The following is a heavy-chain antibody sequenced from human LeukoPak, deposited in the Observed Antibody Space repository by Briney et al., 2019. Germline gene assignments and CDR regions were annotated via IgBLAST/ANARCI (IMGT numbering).Heavy chain of an antibody. CDR2: ISGSGGST. CDR3: AKAITMVRGVTYFDY. V-gene: IGHV3-23*01. J-gene: IGHJ4*02. Sequence: GGSLRLSCAASGFTFSSYGMHWVRQAPGKGLEWVSAISGSGGSTYYADSVKGRFTISRDNSKNTLYLQMNSLRAEDTAVYYCAKAITMVRGVTYFDYWGQGTLVTVSS. D-gene: IGHD3-10*01. CDR1: GFTFSSYG.